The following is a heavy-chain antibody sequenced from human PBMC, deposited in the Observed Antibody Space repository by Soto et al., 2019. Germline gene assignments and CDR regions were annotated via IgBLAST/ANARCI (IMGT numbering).Heavy chain of an antibody. D-gene: IGHD3-10*01. Sequence: ASETLSLTCTVSGGSISSYYWSWIRQPPGKGLEWIGYIYYSGSTNYNPSLKSRVTISVDTSKNQFSLKLSSVTAADTAVYYCARGGYGSGSYYGVYYYYYGMDVWGQGTTVTVSS. CDR1: GGSISSYY. V-gene: IGHV4-59*01. CDR2: IYYSGST. J-gene: IGHJ6*02. CDR3: ARGGYGSGSYYGVYYYYYGMDV.